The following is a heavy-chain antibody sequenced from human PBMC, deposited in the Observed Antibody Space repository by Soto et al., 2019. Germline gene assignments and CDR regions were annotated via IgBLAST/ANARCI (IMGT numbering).Heavy chain of an antibody. J-gene: IGHJ4*02. V-gene: IGHV3-23*01. CDR1: GFTFSSYA. D-gene: IGHD4-17*01. Sequence: HPGGSLRLSCAASGFTFSSYAMSWVRQAPGKGLEWVSAISGSGGSTYYADSVKGRFTISRDNSKNTLYLQMNSLRAEDTAVYYCAKDWWRSMTTVTTGEDYWGQGTLVTVSS. CDR2: ISGSGGST. CDR3: AKDWWRSMTTVTTGEDY.